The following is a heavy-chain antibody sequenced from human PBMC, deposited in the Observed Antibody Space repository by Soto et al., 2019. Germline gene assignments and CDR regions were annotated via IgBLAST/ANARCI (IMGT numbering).Heavy chain of an antibody. CDR1: GFTFSSYG. CDR3: ARDQGYSSSWRNYYYYYYMDV. J-gene: IGHJ6*03. Sequence: QVQLVESGGGVVQPGRSLRLSCAASGFTFSSYGMHWVRQAPGKGLEWVAVIWYDGSNKYYADSVKGRFSISRDNSKNTLYLQMNSLRAEDMAVYYCARDQGYSSSWRNYYYYYYMDVWGKGTTVTVSS. CDR2: IWYDGSNK. V-gene: IGHV3-33*01. D-gene: IGHD6-13*01.